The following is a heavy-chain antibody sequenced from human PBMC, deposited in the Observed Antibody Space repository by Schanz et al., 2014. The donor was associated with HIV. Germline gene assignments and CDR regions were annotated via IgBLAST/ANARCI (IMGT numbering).Heavy chain of an antibody. CDR3: AKVVRFAMVTAPYYFDS. CDR2: ITGSGVST. Sequence: VQLVESGGGLVQPGGSLRLTCAASGFTFRSYAMTWVRQAPGKGLDWVSGITGSGVSTYYADSVQGRFTISRDNSKNTLYLQMNSLRAEDTAVYYCAKVVRFAMVTAPYYFDSWGQGTLVTVSS. J-gene: IGHJ4*02. CDR1: GFTFRSYA. V-gene: IGHV3-23*04. D-gene: IGHD2-15*01.